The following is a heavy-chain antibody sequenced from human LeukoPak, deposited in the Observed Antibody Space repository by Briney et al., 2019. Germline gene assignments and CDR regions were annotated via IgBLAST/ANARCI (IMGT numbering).Heavy chain of an antibody. D-gene: IGHD5-24*01. CDR2: INHSGST. Sequence: PSETLSLTCAVYGGSFSGYYWSWIRQPPGKGLEWIGEINHSGSTNYNPSLKSRVTISVDTSKNQFSLKLSSVTAADTAVYYCASLVEIATIFGYWGQGTLVTVSS. CDR1: GGSFSGYY. V-gene: IGHV4-34*01. CDR3: ASLVEIATIFGY. J-gene: IGHJ4*02.